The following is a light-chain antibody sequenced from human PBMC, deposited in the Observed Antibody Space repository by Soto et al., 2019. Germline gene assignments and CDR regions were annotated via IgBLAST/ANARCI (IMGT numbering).Light chain of an antibody. V-gene: IGLV2-11*01. CDR2: DVS. CDR1: SSDVGGYNY. J-gene: IGLJ1*01. CDR3: SSFAGSNNFPYV. Sequence: QSALTQPRSVSGSPGQSVTISCTGTSSDVGGYNYVSWYQQHPGKAPKLMIYDVSKRPSGVPDRFSGSKSGNTASLTVSGLQAEDEADYYCSSFAGSNNFPYVFGTGTKVNVL.